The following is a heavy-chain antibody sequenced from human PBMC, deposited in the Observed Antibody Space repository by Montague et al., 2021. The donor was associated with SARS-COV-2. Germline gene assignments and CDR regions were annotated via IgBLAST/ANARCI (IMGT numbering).Heavy chain of an antibody. Sequence: SETLSLTCTVSGASVGSSDWGWIRQSPGKGLEWIGYFYSVGSTDYSSSLKSRATISRDTSKNQFSLKVRSVTAADTAVYYCARETMTADAFDIWGQGTMVTVSS. CDR3: ARETMTADAFDI. D-gene: IGHD1-14*01. CDR1: GASVGSSD. CDR2: FYSVGST. V-gene: IGHV4-59*02. J-gene: IGHJ3*02.